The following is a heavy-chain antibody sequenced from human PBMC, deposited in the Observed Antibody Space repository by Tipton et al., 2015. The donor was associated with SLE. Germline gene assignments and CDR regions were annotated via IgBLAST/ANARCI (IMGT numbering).Heavy chain of an antibody. J-gene: IGHJ6*03. Sequence: QLVQSGAEVKKPGESLRISCKGSGYSFTSYWINWVRQMPGKGLEWMGRIDPSDSYTNYSPSFQGHVTISADKSISTAYLQWSSLKASDTAMYYCARHVGEDGSSKYYYMDVWGKGTTVTVSS. CDR1: GYSFTSYW. CDR3: ARHVGEDGSSKYYYMDV. CDR2: IDPSDSYT. V-gene: IGHV5-10-1*01. D-gene: IGHD5-24*01.